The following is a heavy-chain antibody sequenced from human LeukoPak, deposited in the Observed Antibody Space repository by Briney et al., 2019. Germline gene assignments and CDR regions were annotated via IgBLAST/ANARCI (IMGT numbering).Heavy chain of an antibody. CDR1: GGSFSGYY. J-gene: IGHJ4*02. Sequence: SETLSLXCAVYGGSFSGYYWSWIRQPPGKGLEWIGEINHSGSTNYNPSLKSRVIISVDTSKNQFSLKLSSVTAADTAVYYCARGKAVAGTLGFGYWGQGTLVTVSS. D-gene: IGHD6-19*01. CDR2: INHSGST. CDR3: ARGKAVAGTLGFGY. V-gene: IGHV4-34*01.